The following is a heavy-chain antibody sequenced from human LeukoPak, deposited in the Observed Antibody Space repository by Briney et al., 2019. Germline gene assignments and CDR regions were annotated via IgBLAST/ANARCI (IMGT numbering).Heavy chain of an antibody. CDR1: GFIFSNCW. V-gene: IGHV3-74*01. CDR2: IGDDGGST. Sequence: GGSLRLSCTASGFIFSNCWMLWFRQAPGKGPVFVSRIGDDGGSTKYADSVNGRFTISRDNAKNTLYLQLDSLRVEDTAMYYCVRDSTFGVDYWGQGTLVTVSS. D-gene: IGHD3-10*01. CDR3: VRDSTFGVDY. J-gene: IGHJ4*02.